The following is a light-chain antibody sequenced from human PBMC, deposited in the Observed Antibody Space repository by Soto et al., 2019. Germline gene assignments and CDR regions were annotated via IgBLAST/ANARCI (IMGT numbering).Light chain of an antibody. Sequence: QSVLTQPASVSGSPGQSITISCTGTSSDVGSYNLVSWYQQHPGKAPKLMIYEGSKRPSGVSNRFSGSKSGNTASLTISGLQAEDEADYYCCSYAGSSTLVFGGGTKRTV. J-gene: IGLJ2*01. CDR1: SSDVGSYNL. V-gene: IGLV2-23*03. CDR3: CSYAGSSTLV. CDR2: EGS.